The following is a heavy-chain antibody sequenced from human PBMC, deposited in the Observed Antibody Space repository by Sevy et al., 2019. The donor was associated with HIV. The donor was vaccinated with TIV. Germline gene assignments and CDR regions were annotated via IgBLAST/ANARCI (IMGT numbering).Heavy chain of an antibody. CDR1: GGSISSSSYY. CDR3: SRRIPHEYDFWSGYDYYYYYGMDV. J-gene: IGHJ6*02. Sequence: SETLSLTCTVSGGSISSSSYYWGWIRQPPGKGLEWIGSIYYSGSTYYNPSLKSRVTISVDTSKNQFSLKLSSLTAADTAVYYCSRRIPHEYDFWSGYDYYYYYGMDVWGQGTTVTVSS. V-gene: IGHV4-39*01. CDR2: IYYSGST. D-gene: IGHD3-3*01.